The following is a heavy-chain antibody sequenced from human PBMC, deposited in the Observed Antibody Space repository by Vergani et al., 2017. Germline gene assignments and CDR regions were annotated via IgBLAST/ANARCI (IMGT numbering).Heavy chain of an antibody. D-gene: IGHD4-17*01. CDR1: GGSISSYH. Sequence: QVQLQESGPGLVKPSETLSLTCTVSGGSISSYHWSWIRQPPGKGLEWIGYIYYSGSTNYNPSLKSRVTISVDTSKNQFSLKLSSVTAADTAVYYCARGLSSTAPIDYWGQGTLVTVSS. CDR2: IYYSGST. V-gene: IGHV4-59*01. J-gene: IGHJ4*02. CDR3: ARGLSSTAPIDY.